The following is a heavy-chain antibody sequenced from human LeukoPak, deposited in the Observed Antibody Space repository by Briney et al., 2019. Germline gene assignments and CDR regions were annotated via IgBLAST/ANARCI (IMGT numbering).Heavy chain of an antibody. Sequence: GGSLRLSCAASGFTFSSYAMHWVRQAPGKGLEWVAVISYDGSNKYYADSVKGRFTISRDNSKNTLYLQMNSLRAEDTAVYYCAKAPYHDFWSGYRGHYFDYWGQGTLVTVSS. CDR3: AKAPYHDFWSGYRGHYFDY. D-gene: IGHD3-3*01. V-gene: IGHV3-30-3*01. CDR2: ISYDGSNK. J-gene: IGHJ4*02. CDR1: GFTFSSYA.